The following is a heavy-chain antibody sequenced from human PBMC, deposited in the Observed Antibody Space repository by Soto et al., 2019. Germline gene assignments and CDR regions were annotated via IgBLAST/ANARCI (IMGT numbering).Heavy chain of an antibody. J-gene: IGHJ4*02. D-gene: IGHD6-19*01. CDR1: GGTFSSYA. V-gene: IGHV1-69*12. CDR3: GIMYSSGWGGDVGY. CDR2: IIPMFGSP. Sequence: QVQLVQSGAEVKKPGSSVKVSCKASGGTFSSYAITWVRQAPGQGLEWMGGIIPMFGSPNYAQRFQGRVTIIADESTSTAHMDLSSLRSEDTAVYYCGIMYSSGWGGDVGYWGQGTLIIVSS.